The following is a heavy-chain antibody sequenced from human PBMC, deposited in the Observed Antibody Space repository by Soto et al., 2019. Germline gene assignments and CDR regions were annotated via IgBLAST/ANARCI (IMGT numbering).Heavy chain of an antibody. CDR1: GFTVSSSY. CDR3: ARGFGAVAGNGNYYYDMDV. Sequence: GGSLRLSCAASGFTVSSSYMSWVRQAPGKGLEWVAVIYSGGSTYYADSVKGRFTISRDNSKNTLYLQMNSLRAEDTAVYYCARGFGAVAGNGNYYYDMDVWGQGTTVTVSS. CDR2: IYSGGST. D-gene: IGHD6-19*01. V-gene: IGHV3-53*01. J-gene: IGHJ6*02.